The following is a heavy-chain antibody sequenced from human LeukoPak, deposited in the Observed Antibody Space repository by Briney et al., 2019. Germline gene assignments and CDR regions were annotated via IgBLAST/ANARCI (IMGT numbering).Heavy chain of an antibody. V-gene: IGHV5-51*01. D-gene: IGHD3-16*02. CDR1: GYSFSSYW. J-gene: IGHJ4*02. Sequence: GESLKISCKGSGYSFSSYWIGWVRQMPGKGLEWMGIIYPGDSDTRYSPSFQGRVTISADKSISTAYLQWSSLKASDTAMYYCATARGSYDYVWGSYRHSYFDYWGQGTLVTVSS. CDR2: IYPGDSDT. CDR3: ATARGSYDYVWGSYRHSYFDY.